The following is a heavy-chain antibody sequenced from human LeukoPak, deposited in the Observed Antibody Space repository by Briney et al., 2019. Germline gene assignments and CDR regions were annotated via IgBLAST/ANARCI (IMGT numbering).Heavy chain of an antibody. Sequence: GGSLRLSCAASGFTFSSYSMNWVRQAPGKGLEWVSSISSSSSYIYYADSVKGRFTISRDNAKNSLYLQMNSLRAEDTAVYYCARDFLYRGYYAPIDYWGQGTLATVSS. CDR3: ARDFLYRGYYAPIDY. CDR1: GFTFSSYS. J-gene: IGHJ4*02. D-gene: IGHD3-22*01. V-gene: IGHV3-21*01. CDR2: ISSSSSYI.